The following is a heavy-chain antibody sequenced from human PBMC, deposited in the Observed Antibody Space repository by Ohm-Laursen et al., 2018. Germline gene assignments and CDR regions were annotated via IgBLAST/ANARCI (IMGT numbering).Heavy chain of an antibody. D-gene: IGHD1-1*01. Sequence: SDTLSLTCAVSGYSVGITNWWAWMRQPPGKGLGWIGYMYYSGITYYNPSLKSRVTMSIDTSKNQVSLKLNSVTAVDTAMYYCATILPGTWYAFDMWGQGTMVTVSS. V-gene: IGHV4-28*01. CDR1: GYSVGITNW. CDR3: ATILPGTWYAFDM. J-gene: IGHJ3*02. CDR2: MYYSGIT.